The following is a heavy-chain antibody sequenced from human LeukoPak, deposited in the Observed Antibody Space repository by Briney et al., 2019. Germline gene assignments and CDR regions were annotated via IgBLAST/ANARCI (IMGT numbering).Heavy chain of an antibody. J-gene: IGHJ3*02. V-gene: IGHV3-13*01. D-gene: IGHD5-18*01. CDR3: ARSSRTSGYSYGFYPGAFDI. CDR1: GFTFSSYD. Sequence: PGGSLRLACAASGFTFSSYDMHWVRQATGKGVEWVSAIGTAGDTYYPGSVKGRFTICKENAKNALYLQMNSVGAGGTAVDYCARSSRTSGYSYGFYPGAFDIWGQGTMVTVSS. CDR2: IGTAGDT.